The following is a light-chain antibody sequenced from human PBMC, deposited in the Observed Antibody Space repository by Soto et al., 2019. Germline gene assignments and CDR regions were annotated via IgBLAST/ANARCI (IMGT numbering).Light chain of an antibody. J-gene: IGLJ3*02. CDR1: SSSIGNNY. Sequence: QSVLTQPPSVSAAPGQKVTISCSGTSSSIGNNYVSWYRQFPGTAPKLLIYDNNKRPSGIPDRFSGSKSGTSGTLVITGLQTGDEADYFCATWDSGLGGGVFGGGTKLTV. CDR3: ATWDSGLGGGV. CDR2: DNN. V-gene: IGLV1-51*01.